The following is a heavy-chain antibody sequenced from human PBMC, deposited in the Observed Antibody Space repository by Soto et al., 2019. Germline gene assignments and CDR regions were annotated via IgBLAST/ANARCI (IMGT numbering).Heavy chain of an antibody. V-gene: IGHV3-21*01. Sequence: ESLKISCAASGFSFSTGTMYGLGQAPGEGLVGCSCSSSSSSYIFYADLVKSRVTISIDSAKNSLFLQLGSLRVEDTAVYFCARGGPDWSIEPREYDYWGPGTLVTVSS. J-gene: IGHJ4*02. CDR1: GFSFSTGT. CDR3: ARGGPDWSIEPREYDY. D-gene: IGHD3-9*01. CDR2: SSSSSSYI.